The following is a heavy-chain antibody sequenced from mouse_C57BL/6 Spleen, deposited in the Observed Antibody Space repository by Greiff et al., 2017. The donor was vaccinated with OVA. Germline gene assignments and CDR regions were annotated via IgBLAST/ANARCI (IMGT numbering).Heavy chain of an antibody. J-gene: IGHJ4*01. CDR2: ISYDGSN. CDR1: GYSITSGYY. Sequence: ESGPGLVKPSQSLSLTCSVTGYSITSGYYWNWIRQFPGNKLEWMGYISYDGSNHYNPSLKNRISITRDTSKNQCFLKLNSVTTEDTATYYCARKGYYYGSSHYAMDYWGQGTSVTVSS. CDR3: ARKGYYYGSSHYAMDY. V-gene: IGHV3-6*01. D-gene: IGHD1-1*01.